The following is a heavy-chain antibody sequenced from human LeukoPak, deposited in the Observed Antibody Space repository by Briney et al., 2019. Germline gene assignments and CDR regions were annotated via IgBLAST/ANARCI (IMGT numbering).Heavy chain of an antibody. Sequence: GGPLRLSCAASGFTFSTYGMHWVRQAPGKGLEWVAVASYDGSNQYYADSVKGRFTISRDNSKNTLYLQMNSLRAEDTAVYYCAKDRLVYYGSRSYFNPYYYYGLDVWGQGTTVTVSS. D-gene: IGHD3-10*01. CDR1: GFTFSTYG. CDR2: ASYDGSNQ. CDR3: AKDRLVYYGSRSYFNPYYYYGLDV. V-gene: IGHV3-30*18. J-gene: IGHJ6*02.